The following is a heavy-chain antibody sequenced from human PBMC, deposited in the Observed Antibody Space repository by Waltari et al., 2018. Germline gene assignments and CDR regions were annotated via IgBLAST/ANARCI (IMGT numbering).Heavy chain of an antibody. V-gene: IGHV4-4*07. CDR2: VYTSGIT. D-gene: IGHD6-6*01. CDR1: GGSISPYA. CDR3: AREQMYSSSSDYYYYMDV. J-gene: IGHJ6*03. Sequence: QVQLQESGPGLVKPSETLSLTCTVSGGSISPYAWCWIRQPAGKGLEWIGRVYTSGITNYNPSLKTRVTLSVDTSKNQCSLKLSSVTAADTAVYYCAREQMYSSSSDYYYYMDVWGKGTTVTIS.